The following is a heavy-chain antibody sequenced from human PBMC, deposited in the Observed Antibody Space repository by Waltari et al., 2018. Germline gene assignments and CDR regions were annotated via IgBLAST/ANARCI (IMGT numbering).Heavy chain of an antibody. Sequence: EVQLLESGGGLVQPGGSLRLSCAASGSPCSSYAMSWVLQAPGKGLEWVSAISGSGCSTYYADSVKGRFTISRDNSKNTLYLQMNSLRAEDTAVYYCAKDEVVVVPAVPSYCFDYWGQGTLVTVSS. J-gene: IGHJ4*02. CDR1: GSPCSSYA. V-gene: IGHV3-23*01. CDR3: AKDEVVVVPAVPSYCFDY. CDR2: ISGSGCST. D-gene: IGHD2-2*01.